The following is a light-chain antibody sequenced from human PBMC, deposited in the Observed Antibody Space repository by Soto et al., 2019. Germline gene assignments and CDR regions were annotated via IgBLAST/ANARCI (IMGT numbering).Light chain of an antibody. Sequence: EIVLTQSPATLSLSPGEGATLSCRASQSVSSYLAWYQQKPGQAPRLLIYDASNRATGIPARFSGSGSGTDFTLTISRLEAEDSAVYYCQQYGTSPRTFGQGTKVDI. CDR2: DAS. V-gene: IGKV3-11*01. CDR3: QQYGTSPRT. J-gene: IGKJ1*01. CDR1: QSVSSY.